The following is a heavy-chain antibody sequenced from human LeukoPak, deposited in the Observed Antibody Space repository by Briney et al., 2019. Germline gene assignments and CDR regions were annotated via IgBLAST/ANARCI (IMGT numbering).Heavy chain of an antibody. CDR1: GFTFSSCE. CDR3: ATGEGGSYYDSRGYYSDI. V-gene: IGHV3-48*03. CDR2: ISSSGTSI. Sequence: GGSLRLSCAASGFTFSSCEMKWVRQAPGKGLEWVSYISSSGTSIYYADSVKGRFTISRDNTKNSLYLQMNSLRAEDTAVYYCATGEGGSYYDSRGYYSDIWGQGTMVTVSS. J-gene: IGHJ3*02. D-gene: IGHD3-22*01.